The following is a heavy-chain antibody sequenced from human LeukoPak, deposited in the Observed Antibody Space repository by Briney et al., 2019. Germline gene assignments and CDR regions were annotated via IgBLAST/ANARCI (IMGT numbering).Heavy chain of an antibody. J-gene: IGHJ5*02. CDR1: GFTFSSYA. CDR2: ISYDGSNR. V-gene: IGHV3-30*04. D-gene: IGHD5-12*01. CDR3: AREEVATNWFDP. Sequence: AGGSLRLSCAASGFTFSSYAMHWVRQAPGKGLEWVAVISYDGSNRYYADSVKGRFTISRDNSKNTLYLQMNSLRAEDTDVYYCAREEVATNWFDPWGQGTLVTVSS.